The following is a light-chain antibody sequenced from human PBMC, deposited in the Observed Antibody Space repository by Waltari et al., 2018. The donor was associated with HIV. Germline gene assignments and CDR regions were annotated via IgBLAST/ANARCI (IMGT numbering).Light chain of an antibody. CDR1: NIGNNF. Sequence: QSVLTQPPSVSAAPGQKVTISNIGNNFVSWYQQLPGTAPKLRIYENNKRPSGIPDRFSGSKSATSATLDITGLQTGDEADYHCGAWDSSLTVGMFGGGTKLTVL. CDR3: GAWDSSLTVGM. J-gene: IGLJ3*02. CDR2: ENN. V-gene: IGLV1-51*02.